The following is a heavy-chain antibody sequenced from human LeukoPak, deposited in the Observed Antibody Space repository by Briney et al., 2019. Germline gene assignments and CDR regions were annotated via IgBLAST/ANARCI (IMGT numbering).Heavy chain of an antibody. V-gene: IGHV1-46*01. D-gene: IGHD3-10*01. Sequence: GASVKVSCKASGYTFTSYYIHWIRQAPGQGLEWMGIINPSRGSTTYAQKFQGRVTMTRDTSTGTVYMELSSLRSEDTAVFYCAVGEEGYTTFTALDYWGQGTLVTVSS. J-gene: IGHJ4*02. CDR2: INPSRGST. CDR3: AVGEEGYTTFTALDY. CDR1: GYTFTSYY.